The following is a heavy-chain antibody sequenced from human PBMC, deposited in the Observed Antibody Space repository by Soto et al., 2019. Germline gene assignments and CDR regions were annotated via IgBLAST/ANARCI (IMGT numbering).Heavy chain of an antibody. Sequence: EVQLLESGGGLVQPGGSLRLSCAASGFTFSDFVMGWVRRAPGKGLEWVSAIGGTSGSTYYADSVKGRFTISRDNSKNTLSLQMRRLRAEDTAIYYCAKRRGDGYFDLWGRGTLVTVSA. CDR2: IGGTSGST. D-gene: IGHD7-27*01. J-gene: IGHJ2*01. V-gene: IGHV3-23*01. CDR1: GFTFSDFV. CDR3: AKRRGDGYFDL.